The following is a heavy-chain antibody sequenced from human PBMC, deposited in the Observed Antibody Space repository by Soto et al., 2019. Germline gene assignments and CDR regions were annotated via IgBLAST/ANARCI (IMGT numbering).Heavy chain of an antibody. V-gene: IGHV1-2*04. Sequence: ASVKVSCKASGYTFTGYYMHWVRQAPGQGLEWMGWINPNSGGTNYAQKFQGWVTMTRDTSISTAYMELSRLRFDNTAVDYCARGVVDYDFWSGRYYYYYMDVWGKGTTVTVSS. CDR1: GYTFTGYY. CDR2: INPNSGGT. D-gene: IGHD3-3*01. CDR3: ARGVVDYDFWSGRYYYYYMDV. J-gene: IGHJ6*03.